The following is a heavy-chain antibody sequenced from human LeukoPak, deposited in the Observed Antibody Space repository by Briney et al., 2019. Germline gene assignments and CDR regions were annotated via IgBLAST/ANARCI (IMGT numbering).Heavy chain of an antibody. CDR3: AKAIHSSSSGVVDY. CDR1: GFTFSNYA. Sequence: PGGSLRLSCAASGFTFSNYAMHWVRQAPGKGLEWVTFIRYDGSNKYYAESVKGRFTISRDNSKNTLYLQMGSLRAEDTAVYYCAKAIHSSSSGVVDYWGQGTLVTVSS. V-gene: IGHV3-30*02. CDR2: IRYDGSNK. D-gene: IGHD6-6*01. J-gene: IGHJ4*02.